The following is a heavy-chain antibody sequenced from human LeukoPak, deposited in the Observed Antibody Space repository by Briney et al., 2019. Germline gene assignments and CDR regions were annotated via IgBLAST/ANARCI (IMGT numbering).Heavy chain of an antibody. CDR3: ARGMAAITRNSPTYDAFDI. CDR2: IIPIFGTA. D-gene: IGHD5-18*01. J-gene: IGHJ3*02. CDR1: GGTSSSYA. V-gene: IGHV1-69*05. Sequence: SVKVSCKASGGTSSSYAISWVRQAPGQGLEWMGGIIPIFGTANYAQKFQGRVTITTDESTSTAYMELSSLRSEDTAVYYCARGMAAITRNSPTYDAFDIWGQGTMVTVSS.